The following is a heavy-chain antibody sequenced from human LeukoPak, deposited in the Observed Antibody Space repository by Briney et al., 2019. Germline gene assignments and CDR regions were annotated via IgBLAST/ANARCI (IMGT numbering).Heavy chain of an antibody. CDR2: IYFSGST. CDR1: GGSISSSSYY. CDR3: ARHLEVAGRSFYYYGSR. Sequence: PSETLSLTCTVSGGSISSSSYYWGWIRQPPGKGLEWIGSIYFSGSTYYNPSLKSRVTISVDTSKNQFSLKLTSVTAADTAVYYCARHLEVAGRSFYYYGSRWGQRDQGHRL. V-gene: IGHV4-39*01. J-gene: IGHJ6*04. D-gene: IGHD6-19*01.